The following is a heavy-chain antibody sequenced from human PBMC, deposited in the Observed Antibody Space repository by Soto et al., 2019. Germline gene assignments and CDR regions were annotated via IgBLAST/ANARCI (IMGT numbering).Heavy chain of an antibody. CDR3: ARSNPRVVRYAFDI. Sequence: QVQLQESGPGLVKPSETLSLTCTVSGGSISHYYWSWIRQPPGKGLEWIGYIYYSGTTNYNPSLKSRVTISVDTSKIHFFLKLSSVTAADTAVYYCARSNPRVVRYAFDIWGQGTMVTVSS. J-gene: IGHJ3*02. V-gene: IGHV4-59*01. CDR2: IYYSGTT. CDR1: GGSISHYY. D-gene: IGHD3-22*01.